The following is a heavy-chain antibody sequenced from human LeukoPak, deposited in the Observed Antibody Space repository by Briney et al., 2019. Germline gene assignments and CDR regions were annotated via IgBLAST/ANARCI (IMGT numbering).Heavy chain of an antibody. CDR1: GFTFSSYS. CDR3: ARGLIAARGWFDP. V-gene: IGHV3-21*01. D-gene: IGHD6-13*01. J-gene: IGHJ5*02. Sequence: GGSLRLSCAASGFTFSSYSMNWVRQAPGKGLEWVSSISSSSSYIYYADSVKGRFTISRDNAKNSLYLQMNSLRAEDTAVYCCARGLIAARGWFDPWGQGTLVTVSS. CDR2: ISSSSSYI.